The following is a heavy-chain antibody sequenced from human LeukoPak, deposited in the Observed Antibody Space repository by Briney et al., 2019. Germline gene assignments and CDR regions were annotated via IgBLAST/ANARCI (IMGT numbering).Heavy chain of an antibody. D-gene: IGHD6-19*01. J-gene: IGHJ6*03. V-gene: IGHV5-51*01. CDR1: GYSFTSYW. CDR2: IYPGDSDT. Sequence: GESLKISCKGSGYSFTSYWIGWVRQVPGKGLESMGIIYPGDSDTRYSPSFQGQVTISADKSISTAYLQWSSLKASDTAMYYCARRGKIAVAAPTRAYYYYYVDVWGKGTTVTVSS. CDR3: ARRGKIAVAAPTRAYYYYYVDV.